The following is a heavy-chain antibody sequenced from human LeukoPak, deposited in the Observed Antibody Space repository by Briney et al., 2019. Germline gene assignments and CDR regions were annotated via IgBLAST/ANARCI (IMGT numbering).Heavy chain of an antibody. CDR1: GYTFTSYD. CDR2: MNPNSGNT. J-gene: IGHJ4*02. D-gene: IGHD3-10*01. V-gene: IGHV1-8*01. CDR3: ARSMVRGVIYY. Sequence: ASVKVSCTASGYTFTSYDINWVRRATGQGLEWMGWMNPNSGNTGYAQKFQGRVTMTRNTSISTAYMELSSLRSEDTAVYYCARSMVRGVIYYWGQGTLVTVSS.